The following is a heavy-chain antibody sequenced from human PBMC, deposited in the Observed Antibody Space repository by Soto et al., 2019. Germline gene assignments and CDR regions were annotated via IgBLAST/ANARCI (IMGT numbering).Heavy chain of an antibody. CDR2: ISHSGST. D-gene: IGHD6-13*01. CDR1: GGSFTGYY. Sequence: QVQLQQWGAGLLKPSETLSLTCAVNGGSFTGYYGAWIRQSPGKGLEWIGEISHSGSTNYNPSLKGRVXXSXDXXKNQFSLKLSSVTAADTGMYYCARNGGSTWYYFDSWGQGTVVTVSS. J-gene: IGHJ4*02. V-gene: IGHV4-34*01. CDR3: ARNGGSTWYYFDS.